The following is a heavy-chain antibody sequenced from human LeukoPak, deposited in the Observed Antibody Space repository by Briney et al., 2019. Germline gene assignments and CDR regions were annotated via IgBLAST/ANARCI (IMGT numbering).Heavy chain of an antibody. CDR1: GYSVSSYG. J-gene: IGHJ4*02. CDR3: ARDESSGSYYFDY. D-gene: IGHD1-26*01. CDR2: ISAYNGNT. V-gene: IGHV1-18*01. Sequence: ASVKVSCKASGYSVSSYGISWVRQAPGQGLEWMGWISAYNGNTKYALKLQGRVTMTTDTSTSTAYMELRSLKSDDTAVYYCARDESSGSYYFDYWGQGTLVTVSS.